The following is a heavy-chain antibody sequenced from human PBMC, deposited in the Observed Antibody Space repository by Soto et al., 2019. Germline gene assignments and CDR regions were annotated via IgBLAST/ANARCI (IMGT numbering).Heavy chain of an antibody. J-gene: IGHJ5*02. CDR3: ARDSSKYGDWNWFDP. D-gene: IGHD4-17*01. CDR2: IKQDGSEK. V-gene: IGHV3-7*01. Sequence: PGGSLRLSCAASGFTFSSYWMSWVRQAPGKGLEWVANIKQDGSEKYYVDSVKGRFTISRDNAKNSLYLQMNSLRAEDTAVYYCARDSSKYGDWNWFDPWGQGTLVTVSS. CDR1: GFTFSSYW.